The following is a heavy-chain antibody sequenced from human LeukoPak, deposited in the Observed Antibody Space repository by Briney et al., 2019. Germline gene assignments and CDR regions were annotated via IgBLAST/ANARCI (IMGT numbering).Heavy chain of an antibody. CDR3: ANYYSSSYDIDY. D-gene: IGHD6-6*01. CDR2: IYYSGST. Sequence: SETLSLTCTVSGGSISSSSYYWGWIRQPPGKGLEWIGSIYYSGSTYYNPSLKSRVTISVDTSKNQFSLKLSSATAADTALYYCANYYSSSYDIDYWGQGTLVTVSS. CDR1: GGSISSSSYY. J-gene: IGHJ4*02. V-gene: IGHV4-39*01.